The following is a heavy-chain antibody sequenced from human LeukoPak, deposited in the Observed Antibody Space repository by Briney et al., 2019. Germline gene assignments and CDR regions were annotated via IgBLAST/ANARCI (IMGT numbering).Heavy chain of an antibody. V-gene: IGHV3-23*01. D-gene: IGHD1-7*01. CDR3: ARANWNYASY. J-gene: IGHJ4*02. CDR1: GFTFSSYA. Sequence: GGSLRLSCAASGFTFSSYAMSWVRQAPGKGLECISGFSGSGGSTYYADSVKGRFTISRDNSKNTLYLQMNSLRAEDTAVYYCARANWNYASYWGQGTLVTVSS. CDR2: FSGSGGST.